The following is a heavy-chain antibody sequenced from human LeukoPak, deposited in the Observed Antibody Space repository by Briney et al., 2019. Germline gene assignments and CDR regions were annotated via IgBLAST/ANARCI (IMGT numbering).Heavy chain of an antibody. CDR3: ARGMTVIDY. CDR2: ISSSGSTI. V-gene: IGHV3-48*03. J-gene: IGHJ4*02. CDR1: GFTFSSYE. D-gene: IGHD2-21*02. Sequence: PGGSLRLSCAASGFTFSSYEMNWVRQAPGKGLEWVSYISSSGSTIYYADSVKGRFTISRDNAKNPLYLQMNSLRAEDTAVYYCARGMTVIDYWGQGTLVTVSS.